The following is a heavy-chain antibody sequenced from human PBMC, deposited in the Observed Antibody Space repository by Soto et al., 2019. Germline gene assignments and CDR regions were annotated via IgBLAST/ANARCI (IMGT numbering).Heavy chain of an antibody. Sequence: QVQLVESGGGVVQPGRSLRLSCAASGFSFSTYGMHWVRKAPGKGLEWVAVIWDDGTNKYYADSVKGRFTISRDNSKNTLYLQMNSLRAEDTAVYYCVRDLREDGCSSSSCFYFDYWGQGTLVTVSS. J-gene: IGHJ4*02. V-gene: IGHV3-33*01. D-gene: IGHD2-2*01. CDR3: VRDLREDGCSSSSCFYFDY. CDR2: IWDDGTNK. CDR1: GFSFSTYG.